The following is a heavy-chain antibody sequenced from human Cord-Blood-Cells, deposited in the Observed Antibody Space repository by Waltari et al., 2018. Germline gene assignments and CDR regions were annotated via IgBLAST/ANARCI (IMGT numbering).Heavy chain of an antibody. CDR1: GGSISSYY. V-gene: IGHV4-59*01. J-gene: IGHJ4*02. Sequence: QVQLQESGPGLVKPSETLSLTCTVSGGSISSYYWSWIRQPPGKGLEWIGYIYYSGSTNYNPSLKSRVTISVDTSKNQFSLKLGSVTAADTAVYYCARESGGGVTDYWGQGTLVTVSS. CDR3: ARESGGGVTDY. D-gene: IGHD3-16*01. CDR2: IYYSGST.